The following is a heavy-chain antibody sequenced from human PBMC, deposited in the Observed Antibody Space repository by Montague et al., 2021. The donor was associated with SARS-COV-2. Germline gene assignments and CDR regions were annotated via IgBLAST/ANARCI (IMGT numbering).Heavy chain of an antibody. CDR2: VSASGST. V-gene: IGHV4-4*07. D-gene: IGHD6-13*01. CDR1: GDSISYFY. CDR3: ARDVVAAPGTVDY. Sequence: SETLSLTCTVSGDSISYFYWSWIRQPAGKGLEWIGRVSASGSTNYNPSPNSRVTMSVDTSQKQFSLRLRPVTAADTAVYYCARDVVAAPGTVDYWGQGTLVTVSS. J-gene: IGHJ4*02.